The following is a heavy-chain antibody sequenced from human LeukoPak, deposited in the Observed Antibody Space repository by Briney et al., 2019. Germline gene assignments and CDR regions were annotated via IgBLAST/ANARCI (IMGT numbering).Heavy chain of an antibody. D-gene: IGHD2/OR15-2a*01. CDR1: FFTFSCST. J-gene: IGHJ4*02. CDR3: SAHREYCYYPN. Sequence: GGSVRLSCAASFFTFSCSTMLCERQASGKGLEWVGHIKNKANSYATAYAASVKGRFTISRDDSKNTAYLQMNSLKTEDTAVYYCSAHREYCYYPNRGQGTLVTVSS. CDR2: IKNKANSYAT. V-gene: IGHV3-73*01.